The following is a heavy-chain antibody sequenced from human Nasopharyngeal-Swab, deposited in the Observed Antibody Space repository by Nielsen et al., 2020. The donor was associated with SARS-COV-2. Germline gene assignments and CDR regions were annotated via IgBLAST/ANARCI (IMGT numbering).Heavy chain of an antibody. CDR1: GFTFSSYA. CDR2: ISYDGSNK. CDR3: AKGYSGSYYALYYYYYMDV. J-gene: IGHJ6*03. Sequence: GESLKISCAASGFTFSSYAMHWVRQAPGKGLEWVAVISYDGSNKYYADSVKGRFTISRDNSKNTLYLQMNSLRAEDTAVYYCAKGYSGSYYALYYYYYMDVWGKGTTVTVSS. V-gene: IGHV3-30-3*01. D-gene: IGHD1-26*01.